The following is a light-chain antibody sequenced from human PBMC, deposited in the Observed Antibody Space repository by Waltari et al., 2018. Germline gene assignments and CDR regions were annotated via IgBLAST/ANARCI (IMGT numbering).Light chain of an antibody. V-gene: IGLV1-47*01. CDR1: SSNIGSNY. J-gene: IGLJ3*02. Sequence: QSVLTQQPSASGTPGQRVTISCSGSSSNIGSNYVYWYQQLPGTAPKLLLYRNNQRPSGVHDRFSGSQSGTSASLAISGLRSEDEAAYYCAAWDDSLSGPVFGGGTKLTVL. CDR2: RNN. CDR3: AAWDDSLSGPV.